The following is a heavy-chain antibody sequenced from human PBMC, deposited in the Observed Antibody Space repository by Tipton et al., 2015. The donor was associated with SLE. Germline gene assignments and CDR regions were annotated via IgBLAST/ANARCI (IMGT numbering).Heavy chain of an antibody. CDR2: MYYSGST. CDR1: GGSFSGYY. Sequence: TLSLTCAVYGGSFSGYYWSWIRQPPGKGLEWIGSMYYSGSTYYNPSLKSRATISVDTSKNQFSLKLTSVTAADTAVYYCASAPRATAGWGYFDLWGRGTLVTVSS. V-gene: IGHV4-34*01. CDR3: ASAPRATAGWGYFDL. J-gene: IGHJ2*01. D-gene: IGHD1-26*01.